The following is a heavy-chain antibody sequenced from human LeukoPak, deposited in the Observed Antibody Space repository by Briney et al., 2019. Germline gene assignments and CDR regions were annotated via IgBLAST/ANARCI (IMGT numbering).Heavy chain of an antibody. Sequence: SETLSLTCTVSGGSISGYYWSWIRQPPGKGLEWIGYIYNSGSTNYNPSLKSRVTISVDTSKNQYSLKMSSVTAADTAVYYCARRVAVARRDAFDIWGQGTMVTVSS. CDR3: ARRVAVARRDAFDI. J-gene: IGHJ3*02. D-gene: IGHD6-19*01. CDR2: IYNSGST. CDR1: GGSISGYY. V-gene: IGHV4-59*01.